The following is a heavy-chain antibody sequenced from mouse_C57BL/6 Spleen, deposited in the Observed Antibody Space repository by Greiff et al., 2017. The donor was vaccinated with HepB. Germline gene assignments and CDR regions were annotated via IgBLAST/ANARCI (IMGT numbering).Heavy chain of an antibody. CDR1: GYTFTSYW. V-gene: IGHV1-55*01. CDR3: ARYMDRNCDGFAY. Sequence: VQLQQPGAELVKPGASVKMSCKASGYTFTSYWITWVKQRPGQGLEWIGDIYPGSGSTNYNEKFKSKATLTVDTSSSTAYMQLSSLTSEDSAVYYCARYMDRNCDGFAYWGQGTLVTVSA. CDR2: IYPGSGST. J-gene: IGHJ3*01. D-gene: IGHD4-1*01.